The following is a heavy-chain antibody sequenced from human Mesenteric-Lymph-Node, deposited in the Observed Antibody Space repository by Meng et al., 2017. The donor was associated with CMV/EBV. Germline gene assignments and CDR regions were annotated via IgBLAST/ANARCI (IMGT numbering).Heavy chain of an antibody. CDR3: ARQEYYYDSSAYLYYFDY. D-gene: IGHD3-22*01. J-gene: IGHJ4*02. CDR2: ISAYNGNT. V-gene: IGHV1-18*01. Sequence: SVKVSCKASGYTFTSFGINWVRQAPGQGLEWMGWISAYNGNTNYAQKLQGRVTMTTDTSTSTAYMELRSLRSDDTAVYYCARQEYYYDSSAYLYYFDYWGQGTLVTVSS. CDR1: GYTFTSFG.